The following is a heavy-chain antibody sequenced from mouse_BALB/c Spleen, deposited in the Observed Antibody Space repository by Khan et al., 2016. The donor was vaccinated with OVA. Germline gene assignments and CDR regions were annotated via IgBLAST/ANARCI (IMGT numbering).Heavy chain of an antibody. D-gene: IGHD1-1*02. J-gene: IGHJ3*01. CDR3: ARSNYGPFAY. V-gene: IGHV5-9*03. CDR2: ISSGGDNT. CDR1: GFTFSSFT. Sequence: EVELVESGGDLVKPGGSLKLSCAASGFTFSSFTMSWVRQTPEKRLEWVASISSGGDNTYYPDSVKGRFTISRDNAKNNLYLQMSSLRSEDTALYYCARSNYGPFAYGGQGTLVTVSA.